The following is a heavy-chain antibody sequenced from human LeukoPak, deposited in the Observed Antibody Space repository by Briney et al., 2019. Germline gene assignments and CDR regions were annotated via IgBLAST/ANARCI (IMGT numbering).Heavy chain of an antibody. CDR2: ISSGGSST. Sequence: GGSLRLSCAASGFTFSSYWMHWVRQAPGKGLMWVSRISSGGSSTSYADSVKGRFTISRDNAKNTLYLQMNSLRAEDTAVYYCARGPYYYDSSGYSFFGYWGQGTLVTVSS. V-gene: IGHV3-74*01. CDR1: GFTFSSYW. D-gene: IGHD3-22*01. J-gene: IGHJ4*02. CDR3: ARGPYYYDSSGYSFFGY.